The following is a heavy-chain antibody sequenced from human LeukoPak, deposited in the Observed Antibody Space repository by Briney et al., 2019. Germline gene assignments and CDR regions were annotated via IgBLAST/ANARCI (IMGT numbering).Heavy chain of an antibody. CDR2: IYYSGST. CDR1: GGSISSYY. V-gene: IGHV4-59*08. Sequence: PSETLSLTCTVSGGSISSYYWSWIRQPPGEGLEWVGYIYYSGSTNYNPPLKSRVTISVDTSKNQFSLKLSSVTAADTAVYYCARPYYYDSSGYYQNNWYFDLWGRGTLVTVSS. D-gene: IGHD3-22*01. CDR3: ARPYYYDSSGYYQNNWYFDL. J-gene: IGHJ2*01.